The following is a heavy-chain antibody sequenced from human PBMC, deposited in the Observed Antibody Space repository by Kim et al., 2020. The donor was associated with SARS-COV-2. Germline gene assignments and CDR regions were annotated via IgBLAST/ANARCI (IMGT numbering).Heavy chain of an antibody. D-gene: IGHD1-26*01. CDR1: GYSFTSYW. V-gene: IGHV5-10-1*01. CDR3: ARGGYSGGYGYVYYYYGMDV. CDR2: IDPSDSYT. J-gene: IGHJ6*02. Sequence: GESLKISCKGSGYSFTSYWISWVRQMPGKGLEWMGRIDPSDSYTNYSPSFQGHVTISADKSISTAYLQWSSLKASDTAMYYCARGGYSGGYGYVYYYYGMDVWGQGTTVTVSS.